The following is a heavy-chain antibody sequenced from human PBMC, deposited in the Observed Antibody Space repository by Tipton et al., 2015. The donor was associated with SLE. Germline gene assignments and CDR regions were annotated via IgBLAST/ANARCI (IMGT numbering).Heavy chain of an antibody. CDR1: GGSISSYY. Sequence: TLSLTCTVSGGSISSYYWSWIRQPPGKGLEWIGYTYYTGSTYYNPSLKSRVTISADTSNNQFSLKLSSVTAADTAVYYCAGGGHDGHSSGWDFDYWGQGTLVTVSS. CDR2: TYYTGST. J-gene: IGHJ4*02. D-gene: IGHD6-19*01. CDR3: AGGGHDGHSSGWDFDY. V-gene: IGHV4-59*12.